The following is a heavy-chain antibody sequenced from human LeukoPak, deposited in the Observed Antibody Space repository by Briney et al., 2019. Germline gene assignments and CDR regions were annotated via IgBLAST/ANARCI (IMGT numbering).Heavy chain of an antibody. V-gene: IGHV4-30-4*01. CDR2: IYYSGST. J-gene: IGHJ3*02. CDR3: ARTYCSSTSCQNAAFDI. CDR1: GGSISSGDYY. D-gene: IGHD2-2*01. Sequence: TSQTLSLTCTVSGGSISSGDYYWSWIRQPPGKGLEWIGYIYYSGSTYYNPSLKSRVTISVDTSKNQFSLKLSSVTAADTAVYYCARTYCSSTSCQNAAFDIWGQGTMVTVSS.